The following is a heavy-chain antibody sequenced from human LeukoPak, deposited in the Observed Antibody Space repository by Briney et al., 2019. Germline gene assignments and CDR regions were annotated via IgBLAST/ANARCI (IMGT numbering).Heavy chain of an antibody. J-gene: IGHJ4*02. CDR3: AKDRYCSGGSCTSALDY. D-gene: IGHD2-15*01. V-gene: IGHV3-23*01. CDR2: ISGSGDST. Sequence: QPGGPLRLSCAASGFTFNNYAINWVRQAPGTGLEWVSVISGSGDSTYYADSVKGRFTISRDNSKSTLYLQMNSLRAEDTAVYYCAKDRYCSGGSCTSALDYWGQGTLVTVSS. CDR1: GFTFNNYA.